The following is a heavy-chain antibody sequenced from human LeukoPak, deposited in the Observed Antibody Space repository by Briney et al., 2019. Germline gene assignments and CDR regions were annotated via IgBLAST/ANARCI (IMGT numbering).Heavy chain of an antibody. J-gene: IGHJ4*02. V-gene: IGHV4-30-2*01. D-gene: IGHD1-26*01. Sequence: PSETLSLTCTVSGGSISSGGYYWSWIRQPPGKGLEWIGYIYHSGSTYYNPSLKSRVTISVDRSKNQFSLKLSSVTAADTAVYYCAREGGGVGATEGIDYWGQGTLVTVSS. CDR3: AREGGGVGATEGIDY. CDR1: GGSISSGGYY. CDR2: IYHSGST.